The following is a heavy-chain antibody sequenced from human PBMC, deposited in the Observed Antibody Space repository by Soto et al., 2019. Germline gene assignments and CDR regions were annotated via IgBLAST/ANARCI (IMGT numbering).Heavy chain of an antibody. CDR1: GFTFSSYG. Sequence: GGSLRLSCAASGFTFSSYGMHWVRQAPGKGLEWVAVISYDGSNKYYADSVKGRFTISRDNSKNTLYRQMNSLRAEDTAVYYCAKDKLLAHYYYSYGMDVWGQGTTGTASS. V-gene: IGHV3-30*18. CDR3: AKDKLLAHYYYSYGMDV. CDR2: ISYDGSNK. J-gene: IGHJ6*02. D-gene: IGHD3-10*01.